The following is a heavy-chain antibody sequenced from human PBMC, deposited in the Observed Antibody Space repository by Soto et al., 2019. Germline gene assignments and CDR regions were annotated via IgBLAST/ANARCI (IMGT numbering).Heavy chain of an antibody. CDR2: FSLSGTT. V-gene: IGHV4-61*05. J-gene: IGHJ4*02. CDR1: GGSINSAGHS. Sequence: SETLSLTCTVSGGSINSAGHSWGWVRQSPGKGLEWIGRFSLSGTTNYNPSLRSRVTMSADVSKNQFSLRLTSVTAADTALYYCARGMTPPGAPAWYYFDTWGQGTLVTVSS. D-gene: IGHD2-8*02. CDR3: ARGMTPPGAPAWYYFDT.